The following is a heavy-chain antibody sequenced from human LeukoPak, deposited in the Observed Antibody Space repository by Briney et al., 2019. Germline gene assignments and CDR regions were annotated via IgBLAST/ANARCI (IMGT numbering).Heavy chain of an antibody. J-gene: IGHJ3*02. D-gene: IGHD2-2*01. CDR2: INPNSGGT. Sequence: GASVKVSCKASGYTFTGYYMHWVRQAPGQGLEWMGWINPNSGGTNYAQKFQGRVTMTRDTSISTAYMELSRLRSDDTAVYYCARAFDVSSDIVVVLTPFDIWGQGTMVTVSS. V-gene: IGHV1-2*02. CDR3: ARAFDVSSDIVVVLTPFDI. CDR1: GYTFTGYY.